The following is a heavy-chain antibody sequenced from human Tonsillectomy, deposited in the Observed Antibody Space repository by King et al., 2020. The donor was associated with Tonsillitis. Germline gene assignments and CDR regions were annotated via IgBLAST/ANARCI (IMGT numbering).Heavy chain of an antibody. V-gene: IGHV3-9*01. CDR3: AKAMAGTHYHYAMDV. D-gene: IGHD6-19*01. CDR1: GFTFDDYA. CDR2: ISWNSGSK. J-gene: IGHJ6*02. Sequence: QLVESGGGLVQPGRSLRLSCAASGFTFDDYAIHWVRQAPGKGLEWVSGISWNSGSKGYADSVKGRFTISRDNAKNSLYLQMNSLRAEDTALYYCAKAMAGTHYHYAMDVWGQGTTVTVSS.